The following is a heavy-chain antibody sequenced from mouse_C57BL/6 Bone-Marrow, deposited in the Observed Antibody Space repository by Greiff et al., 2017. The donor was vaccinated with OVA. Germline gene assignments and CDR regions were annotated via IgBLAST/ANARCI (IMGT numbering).Heavy chain of an antibody. Sequence: VQLQESGPGLVAPSQSLSITCTVSGFSLTSYGVDWVRQPPGKGLEWLGVIWGGGSTHYNSALMSILSISKDNSKRQVLLKMNSLQTDGTAMYYCARSTMFTTDYAMDYWGQGTSVTVSS. CDR2: IWGGGST. J-gene: IGHJ4*01. V-gene: IGHV2-9*01. CDR3: ARSTMFTTDYAMDY. D-gene: IGHD2-2*01. CDR1: GFSLTSYG.